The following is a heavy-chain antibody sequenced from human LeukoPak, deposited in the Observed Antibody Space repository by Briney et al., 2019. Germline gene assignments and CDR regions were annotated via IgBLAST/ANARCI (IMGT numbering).Heavy chain of an antibody. V-gene: IGHV1-2*02. CDR1: GYTFTGYY. Sequence: VASVKVSCKASGYTFTGYYMHWVRQAPGQGLEWMGWINPNSGGTNYAQKFQGRVTMTRDTSISTAYMELSRLRSDDTAVYYCARHSSDYYGSGSSPSYYFDYWGQGTLVTVSS. CDR2: INPNSGGT. J-gene: IGHJ4*02. CDR3: ARHSSDYYGSGSSPSYYFDY. D-gene: IGHD3-10*01.